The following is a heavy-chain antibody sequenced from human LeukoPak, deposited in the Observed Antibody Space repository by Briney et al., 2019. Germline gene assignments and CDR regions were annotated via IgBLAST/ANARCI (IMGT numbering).Heavy chain of an antibody. Sequence: ASVKVSCKASGYTFTSYAMHWVRQAPGQRLEWMGWINAGNGNTKYSQKFQGRVTITRDTSASTAYMELSSLRSEDTAVYYCAASGAYCGGDCYSSRPFDIWGQGTMVTVSS. CDR2: INAGNGNT. J-gene: IGHJ3*02. V-gene: IGHV1-3*01. CDR3: AASGAYCGGDCYSSRPFDI. CDR1: GYTFTSYA. D-gene: IGHD2-21*02.